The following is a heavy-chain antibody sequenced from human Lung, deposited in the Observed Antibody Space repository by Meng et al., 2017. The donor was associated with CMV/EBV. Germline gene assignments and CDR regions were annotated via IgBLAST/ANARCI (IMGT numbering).Heavy chain of an antibody. Sequence: GEXXKISCQGTGYIFGDYWVSWVRQRPGKGLEWMGIIYPGDSDTRYNPSFQGQVTISADKSISSAFLQWSSLKASDTAMYYCARLVGHTNVFNSWGQGTLVTVSS. D-gene: IGHD2-8*01. CDR2: IYPGDSDT. V-gene: IGHV5-51*01. J-gene: IGHJ4*02. CDR1: GYIFGDYW. CDR3: ARLVGHTNVFNS.